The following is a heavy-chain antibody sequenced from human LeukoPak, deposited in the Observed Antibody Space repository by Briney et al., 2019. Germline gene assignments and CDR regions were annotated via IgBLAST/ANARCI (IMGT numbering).Heavy chain of an antibody. CDR3: ARLDTKNYQF. CDR1: GYHFTTYW. CDR2: VFPGDSKT. J-gene: IGHJ4*02. Sequence: GDSLKISCKVSGYHFTTYWIAWVRQKPGKGLEWMGMVFPGDSKTNYSPAFLGQVTMSVDKSIDAAYLQWRSLKASDTAMYYCARLDTKNYQFWGQGTLVSVSS. V-gene: IGHV5-51*01. D-gene: IGHD1-7*01.